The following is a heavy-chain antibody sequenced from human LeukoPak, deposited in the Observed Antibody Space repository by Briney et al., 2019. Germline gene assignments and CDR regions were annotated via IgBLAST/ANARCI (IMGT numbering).Heavy chain of an antibody. D-gene: IGHD3-3*01. CDR3: AKGAFSSDY. J-gene: IGHJ4*02. V-gene: IGHV3-30*18. Sequence: GGSLRLSCAASGFTFSSYGMRWVRQAPGKGLEWVAVISYDGSNKYYADSVKGRFTISRDNSKNTLYLQMISLRAEDTAVYYCAKGAFSSDYWGQGTLVTVSS. CDR1: GFTFSSYG. CDR2: ISYDGSNK.